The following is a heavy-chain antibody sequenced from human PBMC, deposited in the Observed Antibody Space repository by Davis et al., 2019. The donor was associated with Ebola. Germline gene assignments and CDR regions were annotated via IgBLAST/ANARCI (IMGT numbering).Heavy chain of an antibody. V-gene: IGHV4-59*08. J-gene: IGHJ4*02. D-gene: IGHD3-22*01. CDR2: IYYSGRT. CDR3: ARGSMSDSSPIDY. CDR1: GGSISSYY. Sequence: MPSETLSLTCTVSGGSISSYYWSWIRQPPGKGLEWIGYIYYSGRTYYNPSLRSRVTISVDTSKNQFSLKLNSVTAADTAVHYCARGSMSDSSPIDYWGQGTLVTVSS.